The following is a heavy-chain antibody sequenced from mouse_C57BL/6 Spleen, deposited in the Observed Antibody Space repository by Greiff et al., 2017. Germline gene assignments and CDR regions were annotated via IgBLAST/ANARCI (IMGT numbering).Heavy chain of an antibody. D-gene: IGHD2-1*01. J-gene: IGHJ4*01. Sequence: QVQLQQPGAELVRPGSSVKLSCKASGYTFTSYWMHWVKQRPIQGLEWIGNIDPSDSETHYNQKFKDKATLTVDKSSSTAYMQLSSLTSEDSAVYYCARGGNYAGDAMDYWGQGTSVTVSP. CDR2: IDPSDSET. CDR3: ARGGNYAGDAMDY. V-gene: IGHV1-52*01. CDR1: GYTFTSYW.